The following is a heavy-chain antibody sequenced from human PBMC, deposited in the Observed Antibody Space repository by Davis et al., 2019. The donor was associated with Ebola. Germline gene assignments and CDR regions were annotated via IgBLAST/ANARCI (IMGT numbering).Heavy chain of an antibody. V-gene: IGHV1-2*02. Sequence: ASVKVSCKASGYTFTGYYIHWVRQAPGQGLEWLGWINPISGGTKNAQKFQGRVTMTRDTSISTAYMELSRVTSDDTAVYYCARAPYGDYYYYGMDVWGQGTTVTVSS. CDR1: GYTFTGYY. CDR2: INPISGGT. CDR3: ARAPYGDYYYYGMDV. D-gene: IGHD4-17*01. J-gene: IGHJ6*02.